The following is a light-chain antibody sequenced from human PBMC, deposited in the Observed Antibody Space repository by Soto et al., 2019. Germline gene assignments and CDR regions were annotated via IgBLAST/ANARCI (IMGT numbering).Light chain of an antibody. CDR2: DDN. J-gene: IGLJ1*01. CDR1: SSNIGGNP. V-gene: IGLV1-51*01. Sequence: QSVLTQPPSVSAAPGQKVTISCSGSSSNIGGNPVSWYQQLPGTAPKPLIYDDNKRPSGIPDRFSGSKSGTSATLGITGFQTGDEADYYCGSWDSSLSAYVFGTGTKVTVL. CDR3: GSWDSSLSAYV.